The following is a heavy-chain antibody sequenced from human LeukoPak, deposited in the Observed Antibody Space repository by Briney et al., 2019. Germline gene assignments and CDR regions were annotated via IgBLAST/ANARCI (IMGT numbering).Heavy chain of an antibody. J-gene: IGHJ4*02. CDR3: AKDPDCGGDCYPDY. Sequence: GGSLRLSCAASGFTFSSYAMSWVRQAPGKGLEWVAAISGSGSSTYYADSVKGRFTISRDNSKNTLYLQMNSLRAEDTAVYYCAKDPDCGGDCYPDYWGQGTLVTVSS. CDR1: GFTFSSYA. V-gene: IGHV3-23*01. D-gene: IGHD2-21*01. CDR2: ISGSGSST.